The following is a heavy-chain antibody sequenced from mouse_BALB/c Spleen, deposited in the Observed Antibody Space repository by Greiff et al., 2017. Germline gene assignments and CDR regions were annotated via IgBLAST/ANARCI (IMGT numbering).Heavy chain of an antibody. D-gene: IGHD2-1*01. Sequence: VQLQQSGPELVKPGASVKMSCKASGYTFTSYVMHWVKQKPGQGLEWIGYINPYNDGTKYNEKFKGKATLTSDKSSSTAYMELSSLTSEDSAVYYCAREGGNHNSYAMDYWGQGTTVTVSS. CDR1: GYTFTSYV. CDR2: INPYNDGT. V-gene: IGHV1-14*01. J-gene: IGHJ4*01. CDR3: AREGGNHNSYAMDY.